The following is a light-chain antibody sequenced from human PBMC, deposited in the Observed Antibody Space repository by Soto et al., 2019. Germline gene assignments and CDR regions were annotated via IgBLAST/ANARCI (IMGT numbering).Light chain of an antibody. Sequence: DIQMTQSPSSLSASVGDRVTITCRASQSIRTYLNWYPQKPGKAPKFLIYAASTLQSGVPSRFSGSGSGTDCTRPISSLQPEDFATYYCQQTYSNPRTFGQGTKVEIK. J-gene: IGKJ1*01. CDR1: QSIRTY. CDR3: QQTYSNPRT. V-gene: IGKV1-39*01. CDR2: AAS.